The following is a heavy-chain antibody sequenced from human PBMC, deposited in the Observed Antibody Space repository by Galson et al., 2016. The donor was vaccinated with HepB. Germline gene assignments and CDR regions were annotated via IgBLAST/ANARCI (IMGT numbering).Heavy chain of an antibody. CDR1: GYSFTNYW. Sequence: QSGAEVKKPGDSLKISCKGSGYSFTNYWIGWARQMPGKGLEWMGIIYPGDSDTRYSPSFQGQVTISADESISTAYLQWSSLKASDTAMYYCARSRDTAMAVDYWGQGTLVTVSA. V-gene: IGHV5-51*03. D-gene: IGHD5-18*01. J-gene: IGHJ4*02. CDR3: ARSRDTAMAVDY. CDR2: IYPGDSDT.